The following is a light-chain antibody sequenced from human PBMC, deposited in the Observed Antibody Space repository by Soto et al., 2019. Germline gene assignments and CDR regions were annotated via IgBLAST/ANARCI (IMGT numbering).Light chain of an antibody. CDR1: QSVTSTY. CDR2: GAS. J-gene: IGKJ3*01. Sequence: EIVLTQSPGTLSLSPGERATLSCRASQSVTSTYLAWYQQKPGQAPRLLIYGASSRATGIPDRFRGSGSGTDFTLTISRLDPEDFAVYYCQQYVSSPFTFGPGTKVDFK. CDR3: QQYVSSPFT. V-gene: IGKV3-20*01.